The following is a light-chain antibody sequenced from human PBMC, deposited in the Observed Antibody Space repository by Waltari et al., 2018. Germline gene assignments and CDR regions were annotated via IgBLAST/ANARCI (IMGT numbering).Light chain of an antibody. CDR1: QSVSSY. Sequence: EIVSTQSPATLSLSPGERATLSCRASQSVSSYLAWYQQKPCQTPRLLIYDTSFRAAGIPDRFSGRGSGTDFTLTISSVEPEDSAVYYCQQRRNWPRLFTFGGGTKVEIK. CDR3: QQRRNWPRLFT. V-gene: IGKV3-11*01. CDR2: DTS. J-gene: IGKJ4*01.